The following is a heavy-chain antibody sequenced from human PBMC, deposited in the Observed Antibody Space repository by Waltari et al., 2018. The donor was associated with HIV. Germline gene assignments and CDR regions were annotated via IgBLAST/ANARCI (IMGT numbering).Heavy chain of an antibody. Sequence: QVQLVESGGGVVQPGRSLRLSCAVSGFTFSSYGMHWVRQAPGKGLEWVAFIWYDGSKKYYADSVKGRFTISRDNSKNTLYLQMNSLRDEDTAVYYCARGVHDFYYGMDVWGQGTSVTVSS. CDR1: GFTFSSYG. CDR3: ARGVHDFYYGMDV. J-gene: IGHJ6*02. V-gene: IGHV3-33*01. CDR2: IWYDGSKK.